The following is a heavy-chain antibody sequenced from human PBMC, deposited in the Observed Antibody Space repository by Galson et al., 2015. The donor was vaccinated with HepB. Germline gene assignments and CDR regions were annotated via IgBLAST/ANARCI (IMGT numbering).Heavy chain of an antibody. V-gene: IGHV3-23*01. Sequence: LRLSCAAFGFTFSNYAMSWVRQAPGKGLEWVSTLSGSGGITYYADSVRGRFTISRDNSKNTLYLQMNSLRAEDTAVYYCAKDGDYRDSSGYYYFDYWGQGTLVTVSS. D-gene: IGHD3-22*01. CDR1: GFTFSNYA. CDR2: LSGSGGIT. J-gene: IGHJ4*02. CDR3: AKDGDYRDSSGYYYFDY.